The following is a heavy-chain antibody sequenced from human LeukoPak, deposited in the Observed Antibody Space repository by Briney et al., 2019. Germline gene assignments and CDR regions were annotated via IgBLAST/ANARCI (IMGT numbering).Heavy chain of an antibody. D-gene: IGHD6-19*01. CDR1: GLTFINFG. V-gene: IGHV4-59*01. Sequence: GTLRLSCAASGLTFINFGMTWVRQAPGKGLEWIGYIYYSGSTNYNPSLKSRVTISVDTSKNQFFLKLSSVTAADTAVYYCARGRWNSGWYLDYWGQGTLVTGSS. CDR2: IYYSGST. J-gene: IGHJ4*02. CDR3: ARGRWNSGWYLDY.